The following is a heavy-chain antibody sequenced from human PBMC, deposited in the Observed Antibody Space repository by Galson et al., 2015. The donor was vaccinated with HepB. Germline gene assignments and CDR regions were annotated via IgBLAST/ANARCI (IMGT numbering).Heavy chain of an antibody. CDR3: ASGGASYTLSY. CDR1: GGNFSSYW. D-gene: IGHD1-26*01. Sequence: SLRRSCAASGGNFSSYWMHWVRQAPGKGLVWVSGIISDGSSASYADSVQGRFTISRDNAKNTVYLQMNSLRAEDTAVYFCASGGASYTLSYLGQGTLVTVSS. J-gene: IGHJ1*01. CDR2: IISDGSSA. V-gene: IGHV3-74*01.